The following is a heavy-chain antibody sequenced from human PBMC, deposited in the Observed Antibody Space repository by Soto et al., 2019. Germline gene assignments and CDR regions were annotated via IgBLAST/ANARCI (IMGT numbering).Heavy chain of an antibody. CDR3: ARQLGSSWYYYFDY. J-gene: IGHJ4*02. CDR1: GGSISSYY. D-gene: IGHD6-13*01. V-gene: IGHV4-59*08. CDR2: IYYSGST. Sequence: TSETLSLTCTVSGGSISSYYWSWIRQPPGKGLEWIGYIYYSGSTNYNPSLKSRVTISVDTSKNQFSLKLSSVTAADTAVYYCARQLGSSWYYYFDYWGQGTLVTVSS.